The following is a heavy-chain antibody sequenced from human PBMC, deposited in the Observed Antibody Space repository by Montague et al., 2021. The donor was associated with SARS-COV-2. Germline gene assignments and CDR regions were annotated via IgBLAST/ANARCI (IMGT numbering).Heavy chain of an antibody. CDR3: ARTEYNWNDWFDP. CDR2: INHSGST. V-gene: IGHV4-34*01. J-gene: IGHJ5*02. Sequence: SETLSLTCAVYGGSFSGYYWTWIRQPPGKGLEWIGEINHSGSTNYNPSLKSRVTISVDTSKNQFSLKLRSVTAADSAVYYCARTEYNWNDWFDPWGQGTLVTVSS. D-gene: IGHD1-20*01. CDR1: GGSFSGYY.